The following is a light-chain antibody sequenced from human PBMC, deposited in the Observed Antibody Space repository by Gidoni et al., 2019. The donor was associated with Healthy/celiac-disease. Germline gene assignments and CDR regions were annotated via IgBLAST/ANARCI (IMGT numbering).Light chain of an antibody. J-gene: IGKJ4*01. CDR1: QSVSSSY. V-gene: IGKV3-20*01. CDR3: QQYGSSPFT. Sequence: IELTQSPGTLSLSPGERATLSCRASQSVSSSYLAWYQQKPGQAPRLLIYGASSRATGIPDRFSGSGSGTDFTLTISRLEPEDFAVYYCQQYGSSPFTFGGGTKVEIK. CDR2: GAS.